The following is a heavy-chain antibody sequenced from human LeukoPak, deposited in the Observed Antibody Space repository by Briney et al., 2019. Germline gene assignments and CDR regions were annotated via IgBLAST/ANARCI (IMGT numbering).Heavy chain of an antibody. CDR2: ISYDGSNK. Sequence: PGGSLRLSCAASGFTFSSYGMHWVRQAPGKGLEWVAVISYDGSNKYYADSVKGRFTISRDNSKNTLYLQMNSLRAEDTAVYYCAKDYYGSGSYHDYWGQGTLVTVSS. D-gene: IGHD3-10*01. CDR3: AKDYYGSGSYHDY. V-gene: IGHV3-30*18. CDR1: GFTFSSYG. J-gene: IGHJ4*02.